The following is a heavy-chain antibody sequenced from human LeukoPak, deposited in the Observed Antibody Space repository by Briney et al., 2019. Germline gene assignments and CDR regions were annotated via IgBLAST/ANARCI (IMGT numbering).Heavy chain of an antibody. Sequence: GGSLRLSCAASGFIFNSYNMTWVRQAPGKGLEWVSSISSSSTYIYYADSVKGRFTISRDNFKNTLYLQMNSLRAEDTAVYYCARDVGRVGATPHTYWGQGTLVTVSS. CDR3: ARDVGRVGATPHTY. V-gene: IGHV3-21*04. CDR1: GFIFNSYN. J-gene: IGHJ4*02. CDR2: ISSSSTYI. D-gene: IGHD1-26*01.